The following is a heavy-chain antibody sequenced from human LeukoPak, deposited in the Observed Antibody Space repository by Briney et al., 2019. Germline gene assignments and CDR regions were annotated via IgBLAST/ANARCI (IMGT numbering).Heavy chain of an antibody. D-gene: IGHD3-22*01. CDR1: GGSISSYY. V-gene: IGHV4-4*07. J-gene: IGHJ3*02. CDR3: ARDGSSGYYYVNDAFDI. Sequence: PSETLSLTCTVSGGSISSYYWSWIRQPAGKGLEWIGRIYTSGSTNYNPSLKSRVTMSVDTSKNQFSLKLSSVTAADTAVYYCARDGSSGYYYVNDAFDIWGQGTMVTVSS. CDR2: IYTSGST.